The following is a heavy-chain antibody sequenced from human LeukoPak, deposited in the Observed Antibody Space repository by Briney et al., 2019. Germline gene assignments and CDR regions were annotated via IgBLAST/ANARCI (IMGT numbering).Heavy chain of an antibody. V-gene: IGHV4-59*01. CDR3: ARGVHYDILTGYLYYFDY. CDR1: SGSISSYY. D-gene: IGHD3-9*01. CDR2: IYYSGST. J-gene: IGHJ4*02. Sequence: TSETLSLTCTVSSGSISSYYWSWIRQPPGKGLEWIGYIYYSGSTNYNPSLKSRVTISVDTSKNQFSLKLSSVTAADTAVYYCARGVHYDILTGYLYYFDYWGQGTLVTVSS.